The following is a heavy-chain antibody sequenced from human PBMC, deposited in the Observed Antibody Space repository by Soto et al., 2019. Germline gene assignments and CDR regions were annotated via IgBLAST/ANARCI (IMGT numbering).Heavy chain of an antibody. V-gene: IGHV3-30-3*01. CDR3: ARESNGSGSKGGVFDY. CDR2: ISYDGSNK. J-gene: IGHJ4*02. Sequence: QVQLVEAGGGVVQPGRSLRLSCAASGFTFSSYAMHWVRQATGKGLEWVAVISYDGSNKYYADSVKGRFTISRDNSKNTLYMEMNSLRAEDTAVYYCARESNGSGSKGGVFDYWGQGTLVTVSS. D-gene: IGHD3-10*01. CDR1: GFTFSSYA.